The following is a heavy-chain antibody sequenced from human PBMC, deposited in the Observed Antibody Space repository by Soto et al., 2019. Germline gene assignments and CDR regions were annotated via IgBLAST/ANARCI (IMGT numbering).Heavy chain of an antibody. V-gene: IGHV3-30*18. J-gene: IGHJ4*02. Sequence: SLRLSCAASGFTFSSYGMHWVRQAPGKGLEWVAVISYDGSNKYYADSVKGRFTISRDNSKNTLYLQMNSLRAEDTAVYYCAKDLFDSSSWYSDYWGQGTLVTVS. CDR2: ISYDGSNK. D-gene: IGHD6-13*01. CDR1: GFTFSSYG. CDR3: AKDLFDSSSWYSDY.